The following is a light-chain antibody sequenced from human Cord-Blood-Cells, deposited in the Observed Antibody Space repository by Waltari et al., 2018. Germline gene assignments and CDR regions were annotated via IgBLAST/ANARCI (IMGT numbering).Light chain of an antibody. Sequence: QSVLTHPPSVSAAPVQQVTISCSASSPNLRNNYISWYQQLPGTAPKLLLYENNKRPSGIPDRFSGSKSGTSATLGITGLQTGDEADYYCGTWDSSLSAYVFGTGTKVTVL. CDR2: ENN. CDR3: GTWDSSLSAYV. V-gene: IGLV1-51*02. CDR1: SPNLRNNY. J-gene: IGLJ1*01.